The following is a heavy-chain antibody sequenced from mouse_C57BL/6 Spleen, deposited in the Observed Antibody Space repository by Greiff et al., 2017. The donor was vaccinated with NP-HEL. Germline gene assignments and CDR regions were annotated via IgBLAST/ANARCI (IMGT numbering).Heavy chain of an antibody. CDR2: INPSSGYT. CDR3: ASHYYGSSFVV. D-gene: IGHD1-1*01. CDR1: GYTFTSYW. V-gene: IGHV1-7*01. J-gene: IGHJ1*03. Sequence: QVQLQQSGAELAKPGASVKLSCKASGYTFTSYWMHWVKQRPGQGLEWIGYINPSSGYTKYNQKFKDKATLTADKSSSTAYMQLSSLTYEDSAVYYCASHYYGSSFVVWGTGTTVTASS.